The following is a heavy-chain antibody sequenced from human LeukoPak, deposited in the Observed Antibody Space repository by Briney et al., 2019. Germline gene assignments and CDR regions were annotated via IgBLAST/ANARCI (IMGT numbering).Heavy chain of an antibody. D-gene: IGHD6-13*01. CDR1: GGSFSGYY. J-gene: IGHJ5*02. V-gene: IGHV4-34*01. CDR2: INHSGST. Sequence: SETLSLTCAVYGGSFSGYYWSWIRQPPGKGLEWIGEINHSGSTNYNPSLKSRVTISVDTSKKQFSLKLSSVTAADTAVYYCARKGGGQLVNARRWFDPWGQGTLVTVSS. CDR3: ARKGGGQLVNARRWFDP.